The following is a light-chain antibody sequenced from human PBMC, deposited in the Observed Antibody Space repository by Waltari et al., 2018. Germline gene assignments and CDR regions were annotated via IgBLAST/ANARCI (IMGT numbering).Light chain of an antibody. CDR1: QDVCICS. J-gene: IGKJ4*01. CDR3: QQYDGEVVT. V-gene: IGKV3-20*01. CDR2: GSS. Sequence: ASQDVCICSLTMDQQRPGRAHRLLIYGSSSRATGIPDRFSGSGSGTDFTLTISRLEPEDFAVYYCQQYDGEVVTFGGGTKVEI.